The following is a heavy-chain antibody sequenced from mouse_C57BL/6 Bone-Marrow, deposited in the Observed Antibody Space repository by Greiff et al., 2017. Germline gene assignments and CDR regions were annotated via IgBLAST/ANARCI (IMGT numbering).Heavy chain of an antibody. Sequence: EVKLVESGGGLVQPKGSLKLSCAASGFSFNTYAMNWVRQAPGKGLEWVARIRSKSNNYATYYADSVKDRFTISRDDSESMLYLQMNNLKTEDTAMYYCVYGSSPSWFAYWGQGTLVTVSA. CDR3: VYGSSPSWFAY. CDR2: IRSKSNNYAT. J-gene: IGHJ3*01. V-gene: IGHV10-1*01. D-gene: IGHD1-1*01. CDR1: GFSFNTYA.